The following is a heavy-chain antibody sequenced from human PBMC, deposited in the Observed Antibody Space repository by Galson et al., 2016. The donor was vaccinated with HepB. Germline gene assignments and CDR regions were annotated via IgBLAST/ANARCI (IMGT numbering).Heavy chain of an antibody. CDR1: GFSLTTTAVG. J-gene: IGHJ4*02. CDR2: IYWDGDK. Sequence: PALVKPTQTLTLTCSFSGFSLTTTAVGVSWIRQPPGKALAWLALIYWDGDKEYSPSLKSRLTITKDTSKNQVVLTMTDMDPVDTATYYCGHSSGWTSDYWGQGILVTVSS. CDR3: GHSSGWTSDY. D-gene: IGHD6-19*01. V-gene: IGHV2-5*02.